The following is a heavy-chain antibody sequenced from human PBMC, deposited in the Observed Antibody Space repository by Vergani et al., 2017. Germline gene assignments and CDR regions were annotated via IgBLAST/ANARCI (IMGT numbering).Heavy chain of an antibody. CDR3: AKGGGMVRGLVPPFDP. V-gene: IGHV4-59*03. CDR1: GGSISSSY. Sequence: QLRLQESGPGLVKPSETLSLTCTASGGSISSSYWSWIRQPPGKRLEWIGYVYFNGGTKYNPSFDSRVSMSVDTSKNQFSLTLTSVTADDTAVYFCAKGGGMVRGLVPPFDPWGQGTLVVVSS. CDR2: VYFNGGT. J-gene: IGHJ5*02. D-gene: IGHD3-10*01.